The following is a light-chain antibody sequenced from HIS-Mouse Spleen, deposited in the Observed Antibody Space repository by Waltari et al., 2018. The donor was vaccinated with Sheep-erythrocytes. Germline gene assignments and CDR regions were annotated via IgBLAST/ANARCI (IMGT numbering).Light chain of an antibody. CDR3: QAWDSSTVV. CDR1: KSGDKY. J-gene: IGLJ2*01. V-gene: IGLV3-1*01. CDR2: QDS. Sequence: SYELTQLPSVSVSPGQTASITCSGDKSGDKYACWYQQKPGHSPVLVIYQDSKRPSGIPERFSGSNSGNTATLTISGTQAMDEADYYCQAWDSSTVVFGGGTKLTVL.